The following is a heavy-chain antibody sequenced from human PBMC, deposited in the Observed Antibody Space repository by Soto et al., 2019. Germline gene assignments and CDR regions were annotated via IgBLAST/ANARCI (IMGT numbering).Heavy chain of an antibody. Sequence: QVQLVESGGGVVQPGRSLRLSCAASGFTFSSYAMHWVRQAPGKGLEWVAVISYDGSNKYYADSVKGRFTISRDNSKNTLYLQMNSLRVEDTAVYYCARGRGSYGPYYYYYGMDVWGQGTTVTVSS. CDR1: GFTFSSYA. CDR3: ARGRGSYGPYYYYYGMDV. D-gene: IGHD5-18*01. CDR2: ISYDGSNK. V-gene: IGHV3-30-3*01. J-gene: IGHJ6*02.